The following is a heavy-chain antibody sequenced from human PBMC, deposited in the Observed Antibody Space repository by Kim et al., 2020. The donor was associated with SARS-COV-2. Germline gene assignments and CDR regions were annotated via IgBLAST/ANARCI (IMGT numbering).Heavy chain of an antibody. J-gene: IGHJ6*02. CDR2: ISGSGGST. CDR1: GFTFSSYA. CDR3: AKGGRGYDILTGYYGYYYYGMDV. D-gene: IGHD3-9*01. V-gene: IGHV3-23*01. Sequence: GGSLRLSCAASGFTFSSYAMSWVRQAPGKGLEWVSAISGSGGSTYYADSVKGRFTISRDNSKNTLYLQMNSLRAEDTAVYYCAKGGRGYDILTGYYGYYYYGMDVWGQGTTVTVSS.